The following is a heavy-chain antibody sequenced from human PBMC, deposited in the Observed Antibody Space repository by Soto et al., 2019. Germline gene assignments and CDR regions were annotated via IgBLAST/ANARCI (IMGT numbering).Heavy chain of an antibody. CDR2: MNPNSGNT. V-gene: IGHV1-8*01. CDR3: ARGRGYSIPFDY. J-gene: IGHJ4*02. CDR1: GYTFTSYD. D-gene: IGHD4-4*01. Sequence: ASVKVSCKASGYTFTSYDINWVRQATGQGLEWMGWMNPNSGNTGYAQKFQGRVTMTRNTSISTAYMELSSLRSEDTAVYYCARGRGYSIPFDYWGQGTLVTVSS.